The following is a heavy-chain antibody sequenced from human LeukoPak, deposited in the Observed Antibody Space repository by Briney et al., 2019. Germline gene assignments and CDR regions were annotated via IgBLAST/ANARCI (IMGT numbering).Heavy chain of an antibody. D-gene: IGHD5-18*01. J-gene: IGHJ2*01. CDR1: GFTLSSFW. V-gene: IGHV3-30*18. Sequence: GGALRLSCTASGFTLSSFWMHWGRQAPGKGLGWVAVISDDGSNTYYADSVKGRFTISRDNSKNTLYLQLNSLRAEDTAVYYCAKDADTATIIYWYFDLWGRGTLVTVSS. CDR2: ISDDGSNT. CDR3: AKDADTATIIYWYFDL.